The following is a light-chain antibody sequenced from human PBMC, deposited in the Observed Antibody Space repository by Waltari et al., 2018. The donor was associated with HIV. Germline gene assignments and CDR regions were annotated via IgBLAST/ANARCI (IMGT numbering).Light chain of an antibody. CDR2: GAS. J-gene: IGKJ3*01. Sequence: ETVMTQSPVTLSVSPGERATLSCRASQRVGTNVTWYQHKSGQAPRLLIYGASTRATAIPARFSGSGSCTKFTLTITSLQSDDYATYYCQQYQTWPLTFGPGTTVDI. CDR1: QRVGTN. V-gene: IGKV3-15*01. CDR3: QQYQTWPLT.